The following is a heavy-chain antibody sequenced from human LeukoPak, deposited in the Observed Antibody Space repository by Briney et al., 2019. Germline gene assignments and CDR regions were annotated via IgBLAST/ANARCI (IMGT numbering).Heavy chain of an antibody. J-gene: IGHJ3*02. D-gene: IGHD3-22*01. CDR3: ATNSGYAFII. Sequence: GGSLRLSCAASGFTFTTYNMNWVRQAPGKGLEWLSYISRSSGTISYADSVKGRFTISRDNDKNSLFLQMNSLRDEDTAVYYCATNSGYAFIIWGQGTMVTVSS. V-gene: IGHV3-48*02. CDR1: GFTFTTYN. CDR2: ISRSSGTI.